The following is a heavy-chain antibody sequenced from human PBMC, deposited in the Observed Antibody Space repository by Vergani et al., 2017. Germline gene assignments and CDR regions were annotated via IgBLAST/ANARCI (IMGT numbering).Heavy chain of an antibody. J-gene: IGHJ6*02. V-gene: IGHV1-18*04. CDR1: GYTFTSYG. CDR3: ARVDPGTMYGMDV. CDR2: ISAYNGNT. D-gene: IGHD1-7*01. Sequence: QVQLVQSGAEVKKPGSSVKVSCKASGYTFTSYGISWVRQAPGQGLERMGWISAYNGNTNYAQKLQGRVTMTTNTSTSTVYMELRSLRSDDTAVYYCARVDPGTMYGMDVWGQGTTVTVSS.